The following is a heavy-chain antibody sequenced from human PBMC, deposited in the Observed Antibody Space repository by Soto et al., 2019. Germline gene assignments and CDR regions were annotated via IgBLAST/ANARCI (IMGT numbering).Heavy chain of an antibody. D-gene: IGHD3-16*01. Sequence: DVQLVESGGGLEQPGGSLRLSCTASGFTFSSRAMNWVRQFPGRGLEWVSYISSSSSNIDYADSVKGRFTVSRDNAKNSLYLQMNTLRDEDTAVYYCASDRSLGSNWYYYLESWGQGTLVTVSS. CDR2: ISSSSSNI. CDR1: GFTFSSRA. CDR3: ASDRSLGSNWYYYLES. V-gene: IGHV3-48*02. J-gene: IGHJ4*02.